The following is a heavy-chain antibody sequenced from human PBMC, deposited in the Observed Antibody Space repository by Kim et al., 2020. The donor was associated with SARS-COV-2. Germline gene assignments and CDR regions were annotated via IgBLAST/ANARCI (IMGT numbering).Heavy chain of an antibody. D-gene: IGHD3-10*01. CDR1: GFSFSNHD. J-gene: IGHJ5*02. CDR3: ARGSLYGSGSFGWFDP. CDR2: IGTAGDA. V-gene: IGHV3-13*04. Sequence: GVSLRLSCAASGFSFSNHDMHWVRQVTGKGLEWVSGIGTAGDAHYPGSVEGRFTISRENAKNSLYLQMNSLRAGDTAVYYCARGSLYGSGSFGWFDPWGQGTLVTVSS.